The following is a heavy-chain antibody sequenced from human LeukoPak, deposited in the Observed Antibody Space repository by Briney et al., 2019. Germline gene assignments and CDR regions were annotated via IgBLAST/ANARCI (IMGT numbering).Heavy chain of an antibody. D-gene: IGHD6-19*01. CDR2: IIPILGIA. Sequence: ASVKVSCKASGGTFSSYAISWVRQAPGQGLEWMGRIIPILGIANYAQKFQGRVTITADKSTSTAYMELSSLRSEDTAVYYCAREGQWLVRPGRGLDYWGQGTPVTVSS. CDR3: AREGQWLVRPGRGLDY. V-gene: IGHV1-69*04. CDR1: GGTFSSYA. J-gene: IGHJ4*02.